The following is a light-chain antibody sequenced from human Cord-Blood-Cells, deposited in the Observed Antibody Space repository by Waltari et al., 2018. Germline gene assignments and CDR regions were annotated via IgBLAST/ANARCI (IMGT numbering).Light chain of an antibody. V-gene: IGLV1-40*01. Sequence: QSVLTQPPSVSGAPGQRVTISCTGSSSIIGAGYDVHWYQQLPGTAPKLPIYGNSNRPSGVPDRFSGSKSGTSASLAITGLQAEDEADYYCQSYDSSLSGVVFGGGTKLTVL. CDR3: QSYDSSLSGVV. J-gene: IGLJ2*01. CDR1: SSIIGAGYD. CDR2: GNS.